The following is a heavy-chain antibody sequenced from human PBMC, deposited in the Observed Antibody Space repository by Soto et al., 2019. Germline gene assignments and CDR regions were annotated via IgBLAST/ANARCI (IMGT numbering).Heavy chain of an antibody. CDR3: ATSYSSNWYDYFDY. CDR2: ISGSGGST. Sequence: GSLLLSCAASEFTFSTYAMSWVRQAPGKGLEWVSAISGSGGSTYYADSVKGRFTISRDTSKNTLYLQMNSLRAEDTALYYCATSYSSNWYDYFDYWGQGTLVTVYS. CDR1: EFTFSTYA. J-gene: IGHJ4*02. D-gene: IGHD6-13*01. V-gene: IGHV3-23*01.